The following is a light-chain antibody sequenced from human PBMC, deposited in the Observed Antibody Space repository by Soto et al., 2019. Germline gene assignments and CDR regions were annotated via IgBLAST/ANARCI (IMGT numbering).Light chain of an antibody. V-gene: IGKV3-15*01. CDR3: QPFKNWRVIT. Sequence: EIMRTQSPTSLSASSGERATLSSRPSQSVSRNLAWYQQTPGQAPRLXXYGASTRATGIPARFSGSGSGTELTLTVSCLQPEDFAFYVCQPFKNWRVITFGQGTRLEIK. J-gene: IGKJ5*01. CDR1: QSVSRN. CDR2: GAS.